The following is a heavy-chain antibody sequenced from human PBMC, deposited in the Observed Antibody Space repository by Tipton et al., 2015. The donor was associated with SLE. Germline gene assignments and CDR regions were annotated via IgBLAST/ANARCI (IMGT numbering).Heavy chain of an antibody. Sequence: TLSLTCTVSGGSISSYYWSWIRQPAGKGLEWIGRIYTSGSTNYNPSLKSRVTMSVDTSKNQFSLKLSSVTAADTAVYYCTRDWVDYGDYEGWFDPWGQGTLVTVSS. CDR1: GGSISSYY. J-gene: IGHJ5*02. CDR3: TRDWVDYGDYEGWFDP. CDR2: IYTSGST. D-gene: IGHD4-17*01. V-gene: IGHV4-4*07.